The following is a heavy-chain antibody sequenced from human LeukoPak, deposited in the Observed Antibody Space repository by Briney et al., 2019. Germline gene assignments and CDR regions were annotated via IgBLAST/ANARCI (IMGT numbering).Heavy chain of an antibody. Sequence: GGSLRLSCAASGFTFSSYWMSWVRQAPGKGLEWVANIKQDGSEKYYVDSVKGRFTISRDNAKNSLYLQMNSLRAEDTAVYYCARDLTAHYDFWSGRSFDYWGQGTLVTVSS. CDR3: ARDLTAHYDFWSGRSFDY. J-gene: IGHJ4*02. D-gene: IGHD3-3*01. V-gene: IGHV3-7*01. CDR1: GFTFSSYW. CDR2: IKQDGSEK.